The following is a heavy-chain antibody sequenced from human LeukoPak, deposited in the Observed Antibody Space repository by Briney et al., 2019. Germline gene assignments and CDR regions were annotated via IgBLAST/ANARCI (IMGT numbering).Heavy chain of an antibody. J-gene: IGHJ3*02. V-gene: IGHV4-30-4*08. CDR2: IYYSGST. CDR3: ARGRRLITIFGVVTPFDAFDI. CDR1: GGSISSGDYY. Sequence: SRTLSLTCTVSGGSISSGDYYWSWIRQPPGKGLEWIGYIYYSGSTNYNPSLKSRVTISVDTSKNQFSLKLSSVTAADTAVYYCARGRRLITIFGVVTPFDAFDIWGQGTMVTVSS. D-gene: IGHD3-3*01.